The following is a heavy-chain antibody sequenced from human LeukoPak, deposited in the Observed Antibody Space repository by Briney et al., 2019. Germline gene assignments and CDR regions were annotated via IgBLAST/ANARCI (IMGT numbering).Heavy chain of an antibody. CDR3: ARNHYGSVDY. CDR2: VNGDGSAT. V-gene: IGHV3-74*01. D-gene: IGHD3-10*01. J-gene: IGHJ4*02. Sequence: SGGSLRLSCAASGFSFSTYGMHWVRQAPGKGLVWVSRVNGDGSATNYADSVKGRFTISRDNAKNTLYLQMNSLRPEDTAAYYCARNHYGSVDYWGQGTLVTVSS. CDR1: GFSFSTYG.